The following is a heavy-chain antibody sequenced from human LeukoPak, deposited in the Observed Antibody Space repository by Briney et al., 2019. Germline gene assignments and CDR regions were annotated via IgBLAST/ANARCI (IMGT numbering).Heavy chain of an antibody. Sequence: GGSLRLSCAASGFTFSSYAMSWVRQAPGKGLEWVSAISGSGGSTYYADSVKGRFTISRDNSKNTLYLQMNSLRAEDTAVYYCAARPGGDYYDSSGYYFDYWGQGTLVTVSS. J-gene: IGHJ4*02. CDR2: ISGSGGST. D-gene: IGHD3-22*01. CDR3: AARPGGDYYDSSGYYFDY. V-gene: IGHV3-23*01. CDR1: GFTFSSYA.